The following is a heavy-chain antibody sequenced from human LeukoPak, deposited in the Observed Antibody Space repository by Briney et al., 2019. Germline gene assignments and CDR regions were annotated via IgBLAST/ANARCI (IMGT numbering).Heavy chain of an antibody. CDR3: ARDGNIAVAGLYYYYGMDV. V-gene: IGHV3-33*01. D-gene: IGHD6-19*01. J-gene: IGHJ6*02. Sequence: GRSLRLSCAASGFTFSSYGMHWVRQAPGKGLEWVAVIWYDGSNKYYADSVKGRFTISGDNSKNTLYLQMNSLRAEDTAVYYCARDGNIAVAGLYYYYGMDVWGQGTTVTVSS. CDR2: IWYDGSNK. CDR1: GFTFSSYG.